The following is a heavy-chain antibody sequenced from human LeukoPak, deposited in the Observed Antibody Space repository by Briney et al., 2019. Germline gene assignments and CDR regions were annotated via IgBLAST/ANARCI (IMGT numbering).Heavy chain of an antibody. V-gene: IGHV3-23*01. D-gene: IGHD3-10*01. CDR1: GFTFSTYA. Sequence: GGSRRLSCAASGFTFSTYAMSWVRQAPGKGLEWVSAISGSGGSTYYADSVKGRLTISRDNSKNTLYLQMTSLRADDTAVYYCAKGVAMGYYGSGSPVDYWGQGTMLIVSS. CDR2: ISGSGGST. J-gene: IGHJ4*02. CDR3: AKGVAMGYYGSGSPVDY.